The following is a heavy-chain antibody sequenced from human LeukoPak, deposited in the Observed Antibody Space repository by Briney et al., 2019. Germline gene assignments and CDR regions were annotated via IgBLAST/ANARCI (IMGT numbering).Heavy chain of an antibody. Sequence: SETLSLTCAIYGGSFSGCCWRCVRQPPGKGLEWIGEINHSGSTNYNPSLKSRVTISVDTSKNQFSLKLSSVTAADTAVYYCARGTHHTQNKPVGATDFDYWGQGTLVTVSS. CDR2: INHSGST. V-gene: IGHV4-34*01. D-gene: IGHD1-26*01. J-gene: IGHJ4*02. CDR3: ARGTHHTQNKPVGATDFDY. CDR1: GGSFSGCC.